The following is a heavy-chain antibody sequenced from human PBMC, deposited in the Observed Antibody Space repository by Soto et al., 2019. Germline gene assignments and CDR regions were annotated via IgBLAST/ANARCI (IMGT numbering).Heavy chain of an antibody. J-gene: IGHJ4*02. D-gene: IGHD2-2*02. V-gene: IGHV3-48*02. CDR2: IPTGDTSR. CDR3: ARDHTWAFDY. Sequence: EVRLLESGGGFVQPGGSLRLSCVASGFTFSLYTMMWVRQAPGKGPEWLSYIPTGDTSRHFADSVKGRFTVSRDNAKNSLFLQMNSLTDEDTAVYYCARDHTWAFDYWGQGILVTVSS. CDR1: GFTFSLYT.